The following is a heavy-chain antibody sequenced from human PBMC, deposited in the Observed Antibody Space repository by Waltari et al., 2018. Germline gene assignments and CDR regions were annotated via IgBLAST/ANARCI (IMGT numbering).Heavy chain of an antibody. J-gene: IGHJ4*02. V-gene: IGHV3-23*03. CDR2: IYSGGST. CDR3: AKDGQQLAPIDY. CDR1: GFTFSSYA. D-gene: IGHD6-13*01. Sequence: EVQLLESGGGLVQPGGSLRLSCAASGFTFSSYAMSWVRQAPGKGLEWVSVIYSGGSTIDADAVKGRFTISRDNSKNTLYRQMNSLRAEDTAVYYCAKDGQQLAPIDYWGQGTLVTVSS.